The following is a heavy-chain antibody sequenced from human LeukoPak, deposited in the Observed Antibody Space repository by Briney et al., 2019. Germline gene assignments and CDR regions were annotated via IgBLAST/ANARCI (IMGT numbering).Heavy chain of an antibody. CDR2: ISNDV. Sequence: PGGSPRLSCVASGFSFDNFALTWVRQAPGKGLEWVSTISNDVHYADSVRGRFVISRDNAKNSLYLQMNSLRAEDTAVYYCGRAMDVWGQGPRSPSP. V-gene: IGHV3-23*05. CDR1: GFSFDNFA. J-gene: IGHJ6*02. CDR3: GRAMDV.